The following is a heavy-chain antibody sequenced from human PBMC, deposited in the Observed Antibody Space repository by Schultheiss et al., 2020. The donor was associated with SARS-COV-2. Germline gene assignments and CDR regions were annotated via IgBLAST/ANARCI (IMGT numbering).Heavy chain of an antibody. CDR3: TRGGFFDY. D-gene: IGHD3-16*01. V-gene: IGHV3-49*04. CDR1: GFTYSDYA. CDR2: IKDKISGGTA. Sequence: GGSLRLSCTASGFTYSDYAVTWVRQAPGKGLEWVGFIKDKISGGTAEFAASVKGRFSISRDDSKGIAYLQMNSLKTEDTAVYYCTRGGFFDYWGQGTLVTVSS. J-gene: IGHJ4*02.